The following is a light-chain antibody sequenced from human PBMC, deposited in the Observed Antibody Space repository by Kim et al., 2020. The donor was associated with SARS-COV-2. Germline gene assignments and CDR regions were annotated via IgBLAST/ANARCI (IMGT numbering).Light chain of an antibody. CDR2: KAS. CDR1: HSISSW. J-gene: IGKJ2*01. V-gene: IGKV1-5*03. Sequence: SASVGDRVTITCRASHSISSWLAWCQQKAGKAPKVLIYKASTLESGVPSRFSGSGAGTEFTLTITSLQPDDFATYYCQQYSSYPYTFGQGTKLEI. CDR3: QQYSSYPYT.